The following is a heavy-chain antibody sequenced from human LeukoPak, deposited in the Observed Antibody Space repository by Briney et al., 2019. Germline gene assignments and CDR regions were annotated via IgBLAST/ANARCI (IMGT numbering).Heavy chain of an antibody. Sequence: GGSLRLSCAASGFTFSSSWMIWVRQAPGKGLEWVANIKQDGSEKYYVDSVRGRFTISRDNAKNSLYLQMNSLRAEDTAVYYCARDLDWGCFDYWGQGTLVTVSS. CDR2: IKQDGSEK. V-gene: IGHV3-7*04. CDR3: ARDLDWGCFDY. D-gene: IGHD3/OR15-3a*01. CDR1: GFTFSSSW. J-gene: IGHJ4*02.